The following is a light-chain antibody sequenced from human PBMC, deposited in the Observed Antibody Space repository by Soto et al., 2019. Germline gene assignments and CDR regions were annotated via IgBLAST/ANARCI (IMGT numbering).Light chain of an antibody. J-gene: IGKJ1*01. Sequence: VMTQTPLSCPVTLVQPASISFRASQSVSSNLAWYQQKPGQAPRLLIHGASTRAPGIAARFSGSGSGTEFTLTISSLQSEDFVVYYCQQYNKWPVTFGQGTKVDI. CDR1: QSVSSN. V-gene: IGKV3-15*01. CDR3: QQYNKWPVT. CDR2: GAS.